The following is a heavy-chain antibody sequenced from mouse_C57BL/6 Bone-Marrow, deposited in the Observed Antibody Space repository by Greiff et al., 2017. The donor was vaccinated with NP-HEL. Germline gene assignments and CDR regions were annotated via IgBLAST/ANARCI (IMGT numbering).Heavy chain of an antibody. CDR1: GFTFSDYY. V-gene: IGHV5-12*01. J-gene: IGHJ3*01. CDR3: ASLRGYGNHAWFAY. Sequence: EVQLVESGGGLVQPGGSLKLSCAASGFTFSDYYMYWVRPTPEKRLEWVAYISNGGGSTYYPDTVKGRFTISRDNAKNTLYLQMSRLKSEDTAMYYCASLRGYGNHAWFAYWGQGTLVTVSA. CDR2: ISNGGGST. D-gene: IGHD2-10*02.